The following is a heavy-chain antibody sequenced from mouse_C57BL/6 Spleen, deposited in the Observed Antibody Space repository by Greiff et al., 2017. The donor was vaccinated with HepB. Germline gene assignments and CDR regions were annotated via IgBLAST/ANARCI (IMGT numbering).Heavy chain of an antibody. Sequence: QVQLQQPGAELVMPGASVKLSCKASGYTFTSYWMHWVKQRPGQGLEWIGEIDPSDSYTNYNQKFKGKSTLTVDKSSSTAYMQLSSLTSEDSAVYYCARGGSSGYKDYWGQGTTLTVSS. CDR3: ARGGSSGYKDY. J-gene: IGHJ2*01. CDR2: IDPSDSYT. CDR1: GYTFTSYW. D-gene: IGHD3-2*02. V-gene: IGHV1-69*01.